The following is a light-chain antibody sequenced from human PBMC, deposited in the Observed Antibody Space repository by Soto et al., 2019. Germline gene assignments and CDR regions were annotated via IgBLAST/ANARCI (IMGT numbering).Light chain of an antibody. CDR2: AAS. CDR1: QSISRW. CDR3: QQSNSFPLT. Sequence: QSPSDLSTTIGDRVPLTSRASQSISRWLAWYQQKPGKAPKLLIYAASSLQSGVPSRFSGIGSGTDFTLTISSLQPEDFATYYCQQSNSFPLTFGKGTRLEIK. J-gene: IGKJ5*01. V-gene: IGKV1-12*01.